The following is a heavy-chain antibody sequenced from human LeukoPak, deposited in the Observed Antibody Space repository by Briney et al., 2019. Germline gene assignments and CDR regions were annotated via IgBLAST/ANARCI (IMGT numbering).Heavy chain of an antibody. CDR3: ARSDCSSTSCYRTLGMDV. V-gene: IGHV5-51*01. CDR2: IYPGDSDT. CDR1: GYSFTSYW. D-gene: IGHD2-2*02. Sequence: SGESLKISCKGSGYSFTSYWIGWVRQMPGKGLEWMGIIYPGDSDTRYSPSFQGQVTISADKSISTAYLQWSSLKASDTAMYYCARSDCSSTSCYRTLGMDVWGKGTTVTVSS. J-gene: IGHJ6*04.